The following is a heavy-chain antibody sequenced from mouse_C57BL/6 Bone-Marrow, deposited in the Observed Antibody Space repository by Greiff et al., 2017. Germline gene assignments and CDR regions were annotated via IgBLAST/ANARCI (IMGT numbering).Heavy chain of an antibody. CDR3: ASLYYGYDHAMDY. CDR2: ISSGGSYT. J-gene: IGHJ4*01. V-gene: IGHV5-6*01. Sequence: EVMLVESGGDLVKPGGSLKLSCAASGFTFSSYGMSWVRQTPDKRLEWVATISSGGSYTYYPDSVKGRFTISRDNAKNTLYLQMSSLKSEDTAMYYCASLYYGYDHAMDYWGQGTSVTVSS. CDR1: GFTFSSYG. D-gene: IGHD2-2*01.